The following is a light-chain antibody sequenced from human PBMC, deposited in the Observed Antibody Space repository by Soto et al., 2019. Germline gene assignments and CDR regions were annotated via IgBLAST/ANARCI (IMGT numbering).Light chain of an antibody. Sequence: QSALAQPPSVSGAPGQRVTISCSGSSSNIGTDLHDVHWYQHLPGTAPKLLIYGNSDRPSGVPDRFSGSKSGTSASLAITGLQAEDEADYYCQSFDSNLSGYVFGTGTKVTVL. V-gene: IGLV1-40*01. J-gene: IGLJ1*01. CDR3: QSFDSNLSGYV. CDR2: GNS. CDR1: SSNIGTDLHD.